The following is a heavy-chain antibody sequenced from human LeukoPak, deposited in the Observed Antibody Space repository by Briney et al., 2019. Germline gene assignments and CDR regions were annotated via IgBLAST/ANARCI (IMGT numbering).Heavy chain of an antibody. CDR3: AKDGIVVVPAAIEPDAFDI. D-gene: IGHD2-2*01. Sequence: GGSLRLSCAASGFSFSRYGMKWVRQAPGKGLEWVSAISGSGGSTYYADSVKGRFTISRDNSKNTLYLQMNSLRAEDTAVYYCAKDGIVVVPAAIEPDAFDIWGQGTMVTVSS. V-gene: IGHV3-23*01. CDR2: ISGSGGST. CDR1: GFSFSRYG. J-gene: IGHJ3*02.